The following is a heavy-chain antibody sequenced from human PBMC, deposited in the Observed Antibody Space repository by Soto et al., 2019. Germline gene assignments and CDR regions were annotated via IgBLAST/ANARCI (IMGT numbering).Heavy chain of an antibody. D-gene: IGHD5-18*01. Sequence: PSETLSLTGAVSGGSFSACYWNWVRQTPGKGLEWIGEINYNGVTNYSPSLKSRVTISIDTSKNQFSLRLSSVTAADTALYYCARGKGGFSYGPFFEFWGQGALVTVSS. CDR3: ARGKGGFSYGPFFEF. CDR1: GGSFSACY. V-gene: IGHV4-34*01. J-gene: IGHJ4*02. CDR2: INYNGVT.